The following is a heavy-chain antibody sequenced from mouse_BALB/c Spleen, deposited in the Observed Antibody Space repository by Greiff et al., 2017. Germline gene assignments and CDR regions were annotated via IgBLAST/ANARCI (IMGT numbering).Heavy chain of an antibody. CDR3: ARRGGLPWFAY. V-gene: IGHV1S81*02. J-gene: IGHJ3*01. Sequence: VQLQQPGAELVKPGASVKLSCKASGYTFTSYWMHWVKQRPGQGLEWIGEINPSNGRTNYNEKFKSKATLTVDKSSSTAYMQLSSLTSEDSAVYYCARRGGLPWFAYWGQGTLVTVSA. CDR2: INPSNGRT. CDR1: GYTFTSYW. D-gene: IGHD1-1*02.